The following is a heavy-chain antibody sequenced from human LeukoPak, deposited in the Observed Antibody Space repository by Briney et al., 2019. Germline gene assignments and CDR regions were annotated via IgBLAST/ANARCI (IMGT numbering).Heavy chain of an antibody. CDR1: GYTFTGYY. Sequence: ASVKVSCKASGYTFTGYYMHWVRQAPGQGLEWMGWINPNSGGTNYAQKFHGRVTMTRDTSISTAYMELSRLRSDDTAVYYCARDRVVVPAAFDYWGQGTLVTVSS. CDR3: ARDRVVVPAAFDY. CDR2: INPNSGGT. J-gene: IGHJ4*02. V-gene: IGHV1-2*02. D-gene: IGHD2-2*01.